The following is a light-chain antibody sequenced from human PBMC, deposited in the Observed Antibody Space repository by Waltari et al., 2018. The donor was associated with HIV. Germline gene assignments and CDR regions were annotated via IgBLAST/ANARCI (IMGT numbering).Light chain of an antibody. CDR3: GAWDASLTSGV. Sequence: QSVLTQPPSMSAAPGQRVTIPCSGGSSNLGSNYVSWYQQLPGTAPKLLIYDNDKRPSGIPDRFSGSKSGTSATLDITGLQTGDEADYYCGAWDASLTSGVFGGGTKVTVL. J-gene: IGLJ3*02. CDR2: DND. V-gene: IGLV1-51*01. CDR1: SSNLGSNY.